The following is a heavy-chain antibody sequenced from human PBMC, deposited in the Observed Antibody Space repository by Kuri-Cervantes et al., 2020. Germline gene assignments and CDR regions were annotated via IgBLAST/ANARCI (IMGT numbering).Heavy chain of an antibody. CDR1: GFTFSSYA. CDR2: ISGSGGNT. Sequence: GESLKISCAASGFTFSSYAMSWVRQAPGKGLEWVSAISGSGGNTYYADSVKGRFTISRDNSKNTLYLQMNSLRAEDTAVYYCAKPLSIAAAGGWYFDLWGRGTLVTVSS. J-gene: IGHJ2*01. D-gene: IGHD6-13*01. V-gene: IGHV3-23*01. CDR3: AKPLSIAAAGGWYFDL.